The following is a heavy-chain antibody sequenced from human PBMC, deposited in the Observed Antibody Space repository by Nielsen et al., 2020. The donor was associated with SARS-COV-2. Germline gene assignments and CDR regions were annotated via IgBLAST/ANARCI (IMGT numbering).Heavy chain of an antibody. D-gene: IGHD6-19*01. J-gene: IGHJ4*02. V-gene: IGHV5-51*01. Sequence: VRQMPGKGLEWMGIIYPDDSDTRYSPSFQGQVTISADKSISTAYLQWSSLKASDTAMYYCARQFAGAVAGIWGQGTLVTSPQ. CDR2: IYPDDSDT. CDR3: ARQFAGAVAGI.